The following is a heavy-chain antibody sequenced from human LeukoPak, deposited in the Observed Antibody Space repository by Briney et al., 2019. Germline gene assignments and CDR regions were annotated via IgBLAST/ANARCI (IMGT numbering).Heavy chain of an antibody. V-gene: IGHV4-39*02. D-gene: IGHD2-8*02. J-gene: IGHJ3*02. Sequence: PSETLSLTCTVSGGSISSSSYYWGWIRQPPGKGREWIGSIYYSGSTYYNPSLKSRVTISVDTSKNQFSLKLSSVTAADTAVYYCARDPSVVCDAFDIWGQGTMVTVSS. CDR1: GGSISSSSYY. CDR3: ARDPSVVCDAFDI. CDR2: IYYSGST.